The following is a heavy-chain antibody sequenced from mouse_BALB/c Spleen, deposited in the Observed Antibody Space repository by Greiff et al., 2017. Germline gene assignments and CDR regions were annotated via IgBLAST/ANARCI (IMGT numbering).Heavy chain of an antibody. D-gene: IGHD2-3*01. CDR3: ASSDGYWYFDV. J-gene: IGHJ1*01. CDR2: IWSGGST. V-gene: IGHV2-2*02. CDR1: GFSLTSYG. Sequence: QVQLQQSGPGLVQPSQSLSITCTVSGFSLTSYGVHWVRQSPGKGLEWLGVIWSGGSTDYNAAFISRLSISKDNSKSQVFFKMNSLQANDTAIYYCASSDGYWYFDVWGAGTTVTVSS.